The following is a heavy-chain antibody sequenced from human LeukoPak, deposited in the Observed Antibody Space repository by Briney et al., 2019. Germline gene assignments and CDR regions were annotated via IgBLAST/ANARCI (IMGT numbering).Heavy chain of an antibody. CDR1: GFTFSSYS. CDR2: ISSSSSYI. D-gene: IGHD6-19*01. Sequence: NSGGSLRLSCAASGFTFSSYSMNWVCQAPGKGLEWVSSISSSSSYIYYADSVKGRFTISRDNAKNSLYLQMNSLRAEDTAVYYCARGLTVVAGTGNGYWGQGTLVTVSS. J-gene: IGHJ4*02. CDR3: ARGLTVVAGTGNGY. V-gene: IGHV3-21*01.